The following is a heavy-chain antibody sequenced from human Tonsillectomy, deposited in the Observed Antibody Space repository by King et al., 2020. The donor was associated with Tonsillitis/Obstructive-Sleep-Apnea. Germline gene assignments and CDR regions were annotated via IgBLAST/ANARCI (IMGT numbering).Heavy chain of an antibody. CDR1: GYSFTTYW. CDR3: ARHDAVGLMGDNWFDP. V-gene: IGHV5-51*01. CDR2: IYTADSDT. D-gene: IGHD2-8*01. Sequence: QLVQSGAEVKKSGESLKISCKGSGYSFTTYWIAWVRQMPGKGLEWMGIIYTADSDTRYSPSFQGHVTISADKSINTAYLQWSSLKASDTAMYYCARHDAVGLMGDNWFDPWGQGTLVTVSS. J-gene: IGHJ5*02.